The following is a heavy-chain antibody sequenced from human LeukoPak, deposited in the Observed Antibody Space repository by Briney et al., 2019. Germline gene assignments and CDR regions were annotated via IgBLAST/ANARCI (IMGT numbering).Heavy chain of an antibody. CDR1: GYSFTSYW. V-gene: IGHV5-51*03. CDR2: IYPGDSDT. Sequence: GESLKISCKGSGYSFTSYWIGWVRQMPGKGLQWMGVIYPGDSDTRYSPSFQGQVTISADKSISTAYLQWSSLKASDTAMYYCARAYCGGDCPLPFDYWGQGTLVTVSS. CDR3: ARAYCGGDCPLPFDY. J-gene: IGHJ4*02. D-gene: IGHD2-21*02.